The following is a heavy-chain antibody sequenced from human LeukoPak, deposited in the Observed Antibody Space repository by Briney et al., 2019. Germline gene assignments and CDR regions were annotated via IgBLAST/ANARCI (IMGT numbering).Heavy chain of an antibody. CDR2: ISGSGGST. V-gene: IGHV3-23*01. D-gene: IGHD1-26*01. Sequence: GGSLRLSCAASGFTFSSYAMSWVRQAPGKGLEWVSAISGSGGSTYYADSVKGRFTISRDNSKDTLYLQMNSLRAEDTAVYYRATEWEPGSPWYGMDVWGQGTTVTVSS. CDR3: ATEWEPGSPWYGMDV. CDR1: GFTFSSYA. J-gene: IGHJ6*02.